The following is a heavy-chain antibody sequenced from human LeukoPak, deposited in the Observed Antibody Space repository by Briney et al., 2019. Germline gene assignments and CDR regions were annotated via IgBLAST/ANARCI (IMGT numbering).Heavy chain of an antibody. Sequence: PSETLSLTCTVSGGSISTSNYYWNWIRQPAGKGLEWIGRFYARGNTNYNPSLKSRVTMSVDTSKNQLSLKLTSVTAADTAVYYCARELITKADAFDIWGQGTMVTVSS. D-gene: IGHD1-20*01. CDR1: GGSISTSNYY. CDR3: ARELITKADAFDI. V-gene: IGHV4-61*02. J-gene: IGHJ3*02. CDR2: FYARGNT.